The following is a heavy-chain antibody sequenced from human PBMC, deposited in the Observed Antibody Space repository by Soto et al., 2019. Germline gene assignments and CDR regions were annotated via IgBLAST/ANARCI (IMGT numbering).Heavy chain of an antibody. CDR2: ISSTGSSM. CDR1: GFTFSSYS. Sequence: GSLRLSCVASGFTFSSYSMNWVRQAPGKGLECVSYISSTGSSMYYADSVKGRFTISRENAKNSLYLQMNSLRDEDTAVYYCARESSMDVWGQGTTVTVSS. CDR3: ARESSMDV. V-gene: IGHV3-48*02. J-gene: IGHJ6*02.